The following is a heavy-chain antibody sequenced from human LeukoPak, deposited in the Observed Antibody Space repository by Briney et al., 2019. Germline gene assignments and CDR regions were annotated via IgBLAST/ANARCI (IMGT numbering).Heavy chain of an antibody. V-gene: IGHV3-23*01. D-gene: IGHD3-9*01. CDR3: AKYPPIRYFDWLSYYFDY. CDR1: GFTFSSYA. J-gene: IGHJ4*02. CDR2: ISGSGGST. Sequence: PGGSLRLSCAASGFTFSSYAMSWVRQAPGKGLEWVSAISGSGGSTYYADSVKGRFTISRDNSKNTLYLQMNSLRAEDTAVYYCAKYPPIRYFDWLSYYFDYWGQGTLVTVSS.